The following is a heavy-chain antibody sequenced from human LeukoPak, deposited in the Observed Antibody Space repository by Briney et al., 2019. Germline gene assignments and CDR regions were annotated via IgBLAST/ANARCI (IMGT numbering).Heavy chain of an antibody. CDR2: ISYDGSNK. V-gene: IGHV3-30-3*01. Sequence: PGRSLRLSCAASGFTFSSYAMHWVRQAPGKGLEWVAVISYDGSNKYYADSVKGRFTISRDNSKNTLYLQMNSLRAEDTAVYYCASLSYDFDYWGQGTLVTVSS. CDR3: ASLSYDFDY. J-gene: IGHJ4*02. D-gene: IGHD3-3*01. CDR1: GFTFSSYA.